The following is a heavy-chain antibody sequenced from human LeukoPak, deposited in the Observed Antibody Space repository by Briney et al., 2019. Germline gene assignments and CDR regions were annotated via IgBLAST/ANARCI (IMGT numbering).Heavy chain of an antibody. V-gene: IGHV3-53*01. CDR2: IYSGGST. Sequence: GGSLRLSCAASGFTVSSNYMSWVRQAPGKGLEWVSVIYSGGSTYYADSVKGRFTISRDNSKNTLYLQMNSLRAEDTAVYYCASGADSSSWHSDYYYYYMDVWGKGTTVTISS. CDR3: ASGADSSSWHSDYYYYYMDV. D-gene: IGHD6-13*01. CDR1: GFTVSSNY. J-gene: IGHJ6*03.